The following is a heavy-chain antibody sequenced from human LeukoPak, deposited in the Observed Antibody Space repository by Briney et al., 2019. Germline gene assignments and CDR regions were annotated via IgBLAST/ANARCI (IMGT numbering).Heavy chain of an antibody. V-gene: IGHV3-23*01. Sequence: GGSLRLSCAASGFTFSSYAMSWVRQAPGKGLEWVSAISGSGGSTYYADSVKGRFTISRDNSKNTLYLQMNSLRAEDTAVYYCAKRLEPYDGGGSYAFDIWGQGTMVTVSS. D-gene: IGHD1-1*01. CDR3: AKRLEPYDGGGSYAFDI. CDR1: GFTFSSYA. CDR2: ISGSGGST. J-gene: IGHJ3*02.